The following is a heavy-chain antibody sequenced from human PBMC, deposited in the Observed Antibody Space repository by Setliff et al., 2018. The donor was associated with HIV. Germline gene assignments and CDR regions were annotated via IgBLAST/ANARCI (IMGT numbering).Heavy chain of an antibody. Sequence: LRLSCAASGFKFINYAMSWVRQAPGKGLEWVSAISGSDSSTYYADSVKGRFTISRDNSKNTLYLQMNSLRAEDTAVYYCAKVEDIVVVPAFDYWGQGTLVTVSS. CDR3: AKVEDIVVVPAFDY. CDR1: GFKFINYA. V-gene: IGHV3-23*01. J-gene: IGHJ4*02. D-gene: IGHD2-2*01. CDR2: ISGSDSST.